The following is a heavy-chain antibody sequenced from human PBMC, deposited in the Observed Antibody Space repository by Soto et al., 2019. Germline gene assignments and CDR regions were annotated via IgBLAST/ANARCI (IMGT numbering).Heavy chain of an antibody. CDR2: INPISGVT. CDR1: GNTFTGYY. CDR3: ARGGCTNGVCYGTHDY. J-gene: IGHJ4*02. Sequence: ASVKVSCTASGNTFTGYYMHWVRQAPGQGLEWMGWINPISGVTNYAQKFQGRVTMTRDTSISTAYMELSRLKSDDTAVYYCARGGCTNGVCYGTHDYWGQATLVTGSS. D-gene: IGHD2-8*01. V-gene: IGHV1-2*02.